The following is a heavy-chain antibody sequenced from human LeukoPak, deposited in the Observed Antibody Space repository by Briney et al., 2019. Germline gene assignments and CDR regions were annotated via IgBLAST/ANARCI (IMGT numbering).Heavy chain of an antibody. CDR1: GFTFSSYA. J-gene: IGHJ1*01. Sequence: AGGSLRLSCAASGFTFSSYAMSWVRQAPGKGLESVAVISYNGRNQNYADSVQGRFTISRDNSKNTLYLQMNSLRAEDTAVYYCAKDLVAYCGGDCLAEYFQHWGQGTLVTVSS. D-gene: IGHD2-21*02. V-gene: IGHV3-30*18. CDR3: AKDLVAYCGGDCLAEYFQH. CDR2: ISYNGRNQ.